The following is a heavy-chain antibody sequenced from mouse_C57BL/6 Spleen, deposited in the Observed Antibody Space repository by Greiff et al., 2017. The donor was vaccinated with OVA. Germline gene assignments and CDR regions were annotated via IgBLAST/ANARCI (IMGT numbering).Heavy chain of an antibody. CDR1: GYTFTSYW. J-gene: IGHJ2*01. D-gene: IGHD3-2*02. CDR3: ARAGQLRPYFDY. Sequence: QVQLQQPGAELVKPGASVKLSCKASGYTFTSYWMQWVKQRPGQGLEWIGEIDPSDSYTNYNQKFKGKATLTVDTSSSTAYMQLRSLTSEDSAVDYCARAGQLRPYFDYWGQGTTLTVSS. V-gene: IGHV1-50*01. CDR2: IDPSDSYT.